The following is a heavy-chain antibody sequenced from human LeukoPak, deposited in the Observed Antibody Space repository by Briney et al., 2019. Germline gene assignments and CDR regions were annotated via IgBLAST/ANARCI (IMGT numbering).Heavy chain of an antibody. CDR2: ISAYNGNT. CDR3: TLSAVAGTGSWFDH. CDR1: GYTFTSYG. J-gene: IGHJ5*02. D-gene: IGHD6-19*01. V-gene: IGHV1-18*01. Sequence: GASVTVSCTASGYTFTSYGISWVRQAPGQGLEWMGWISAYNGNTNYAQKLQGRVTMTTDTSTSTAYMELRSLRSDDTAVYYCTLSAVAGTGSWFDHWGQGTLVTVSS.